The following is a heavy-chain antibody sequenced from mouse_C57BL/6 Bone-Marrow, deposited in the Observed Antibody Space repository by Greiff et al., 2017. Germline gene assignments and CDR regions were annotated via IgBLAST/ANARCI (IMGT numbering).Heavy chain of an antibody. Sequence: QVQLQQPGAELARPGASVKLSCKASGYTFTSYGISWVKQRTGQGLEWIGEIYPRSGNTYYNEKFKGKATLTADKSSSTAYMELRSLTSEDSAVYFCARGGYDYDGFAYWGQGTLVTVSA. CDR3: ARGGYDYDGFAY. V-gene: IGHV1-81*01. CDR2: IYPRSGNT. J-gene: IGHJ3*01. CDR1: GYTFTSYG. D-gene: IGHD2-4*01.